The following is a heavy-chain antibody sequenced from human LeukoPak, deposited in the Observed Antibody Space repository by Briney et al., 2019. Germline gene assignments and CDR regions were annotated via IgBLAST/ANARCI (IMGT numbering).Heavy chain of an antibody. Sequence: GGSLRLSCAASGFTFSDYYMSWIRQAPGKGLEWVSYISSSGSTIYYADSVKGRFTISRDNAKNSLYLRMNSLRAEDTAVYYCARDYYYDSSGYPGYWGQGTLVTVSS. CDR2: ISSSGSTI. J-gene: IGHJ4*02. V-gene: IGHV3-11*01. CDR1: GFTFSDYY. D-gene: IGHD3-22*01. CDR3: ARDYYYDSSGYPGY.